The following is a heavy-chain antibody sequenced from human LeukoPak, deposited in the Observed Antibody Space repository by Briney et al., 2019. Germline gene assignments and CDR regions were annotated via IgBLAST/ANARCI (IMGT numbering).Heavy chain of an antibody. CDR2: INHSGST. J-gene: IGHJ4*02. CDR3: ASRRRGYSYGYLVY. Sequence: SSETLSLTCAVYGGSFSGYYWSWIRQPPGKVLEWIGEINHSGSTNYNPSLKSRVTISVDTSKNQFSLKLSSVTAADTAVYYCASRRRGYSYGYLVYWGQGTLVTVSS. D-gene: IGHD5-18*01. CDR1: GGSFSGYY. V-gene: IGHV4-34*01.